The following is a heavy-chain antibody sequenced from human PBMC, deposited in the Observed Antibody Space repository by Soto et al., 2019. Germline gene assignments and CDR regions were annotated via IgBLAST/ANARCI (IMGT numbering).Heavy chain of an antibody. J-gene: IGHJ6*02. CDR3: ARGGRDYDFWSGSPYGMDG. CDR1: GGSFSGYY. D-gene: IGHD3-3*01. CDR2: INHSGST. V-gene: IGHV4-34*01. Sequence: QVQLQQWGAGLLKPSETLSLTCAVYGGSFSGYYWSWIRQPPGKGLEWIGEINHSGSTNYNPSLKSRGTISVDTSKNQFSRKLSSVTAADTAVYYCARGGRDYDFWSGSPYGMDGWGQGTTVTVSS.